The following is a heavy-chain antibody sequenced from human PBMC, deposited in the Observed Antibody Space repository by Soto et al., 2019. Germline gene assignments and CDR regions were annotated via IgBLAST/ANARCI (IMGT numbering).Heavy chain of an antibody. CDR1: SDSIRSYY. Sequence: QVQLQESGPGLVRPSETLSLTCTVSSDSIRSYYWIWIRPSPGKGLEWIGYTDYSGNTNYNPSLQSLVTISGDTSKNQFSLRLSSVTAADTAVYYCARAVGDPLYYLDYWGQGTLVTVSS. CDR3: ARAVGDPLYYLDY. J-gene: IGHJ4*02. D-gene: IGHD6-19*01. V-gene: IGHV4-59*08. CDR2: TDYSGNT.